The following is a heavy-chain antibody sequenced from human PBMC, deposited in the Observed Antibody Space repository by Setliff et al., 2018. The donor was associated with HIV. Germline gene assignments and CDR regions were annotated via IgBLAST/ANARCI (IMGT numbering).Heavy chain of an antibody. Sequence: ASVKVSCKASGYTFTGYYMHWVRQAPGQGLEWMGWINPKSGGTNSALKFQGRVTMTRDTLYLQMNSLRVEDTAVYFCAKTIAALDYWGQGTLVTVSS. CDR3: AKTIAALDY. V-gene: IGHV1-2*02. J-gene: IGHJ4*02. CDR1: GYTFTGYY. CDR2: INPKSGGT. D-gene: IGHD6-13*01.